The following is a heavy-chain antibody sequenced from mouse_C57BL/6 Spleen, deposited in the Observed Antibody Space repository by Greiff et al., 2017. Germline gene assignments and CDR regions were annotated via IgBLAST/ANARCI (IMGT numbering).Heavy chain of an antibody. D-gene: IGHD2-3*01. Sequence: EVQLQQSGPELVKPGASVKISCKASGYSFTGYYMHWVKQSSEKSLEWIGEINPSTGGTSYNQKFKGKATLTVDKSSSTAYMQLKSLTSEDSAVYYCARFDGYYGDAMDYWGQGTSVTVSS. J-gene: IGHJ4*01. V-gene: IGHV1-43*01. CDR1: GYSFTGYY. CDR3: ARFDGYYGDAMDY. CDR2: INPSTGGT.